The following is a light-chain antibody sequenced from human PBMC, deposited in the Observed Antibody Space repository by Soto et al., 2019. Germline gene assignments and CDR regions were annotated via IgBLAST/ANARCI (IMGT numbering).Light chain of an antibody. J-gene: IGLJ2*01. CDR3: SSYAGSNNLGL. Sequence: QSALTQPPSASGSPGQSVTISCTGTSSDIGAYDYVSWYQQYPGKAPRLIICEVRHRPSGVPDRFSGSKSGNTASLTVSGLQAEDEADYYCSSYAGSNNLGLFGGGTKLTVL. V-gene: IGLV2-8*01. CDR2: EVR. CDR1: SSDIGAYDY.